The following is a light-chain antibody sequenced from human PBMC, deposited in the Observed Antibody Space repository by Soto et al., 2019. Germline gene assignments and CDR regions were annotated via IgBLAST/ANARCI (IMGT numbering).Light chain of an antibody. CDR1: QSVSNNY. CDR3: QQYGSSGT. J-gene: IGKJ1*01. Sequence: EIVLTQSPGTLSLSPGERATLSCRASQSVSNNYLAWXXQXXXXXPXXLIXGAXXRXTGIPDRFSGSGSGTDFTLTISRLEPEDFAVYYCQQYGSSGTFGQGTKVDIK. V-gene: IGKV3-20*01. CDR2: GAX.